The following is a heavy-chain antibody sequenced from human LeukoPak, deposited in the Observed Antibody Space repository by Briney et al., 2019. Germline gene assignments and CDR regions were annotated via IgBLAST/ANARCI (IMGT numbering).Heavy chain of an antibody. V-gene: IGHV4-61*02. CDR1: GGSISSGSYY. Sequence: SETLSLTCTVSGGSISSGSYYWSWIRQPAGKGLEWIGRIYTSGSTNYNPSLNSRVTISVDTSKNQFSLKLSSVTAADTAVYYCARAYDFWSPLGYWGQGTLVTVSS. J-gene: IGHJ4*02. CDR2: IYTSGST. CDR3: ARAYDFWSPLGY. D-gene: IGHD3-3*01.